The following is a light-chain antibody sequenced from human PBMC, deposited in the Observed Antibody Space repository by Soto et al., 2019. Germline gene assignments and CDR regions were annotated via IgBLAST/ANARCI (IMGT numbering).Light chain of an antibody. CDR3: QQSYSSPYT. CDR1: HSISTY. CDR2: TTS. J-gene: IGKJ2*01. Sequence: DIQLTQSPSSLSASVGDRVTITCRASHSISTYLNWYQQKPGKAPSLLIYTTSSLQSGVPSRFSGSGSGTDFTLTTGGLQPADFAIYYCQQSYSSPYTFGLGTKVQIK. V-gene: IGKV1-39*01.